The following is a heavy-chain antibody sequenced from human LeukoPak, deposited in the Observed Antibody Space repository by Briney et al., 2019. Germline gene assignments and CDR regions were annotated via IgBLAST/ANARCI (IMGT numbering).Heavy chain of an antibody. CDR3: ARDTFRWGVDYYYYMDV. V-gene: IGHV1-69*05. CDR1: GGTFSSYA. Sequence: SVKVSCKASGGTFSSYAISWVRQAPGQGLEWMGGIIPIFGTANYAQKFQGRVTITTDESTSTAYMELSSLRSEDTAVYYCARDTFRWGVDYYYYMDVWGKGTTVTVSS. D-gene: IGHD3-16*01. CDR2: IIPIFGTA. J-gene: IGHJ6*03.